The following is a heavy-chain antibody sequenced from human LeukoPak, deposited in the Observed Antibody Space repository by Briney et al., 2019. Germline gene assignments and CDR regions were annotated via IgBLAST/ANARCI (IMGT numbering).Heavy chain of an antibody. CDR1: GFTFSSYG. J-gene: IGHJ4*02. D-gene: IGHD3-10*01. CDR3: AKVATGGSGSPDY. Sequence: GGSLRFSCAASGFTFSSYGMHWVRQAPGKGLEWVAVISYDGSNKYYADSVKGRFTISRDNSKNTLYLQMNSLRAEDTAVYYCAKVATGGSGSPDYWGQGTLVTVSS. CDR2: ISYDGSNK. V-gene: IGHV3-30*18.